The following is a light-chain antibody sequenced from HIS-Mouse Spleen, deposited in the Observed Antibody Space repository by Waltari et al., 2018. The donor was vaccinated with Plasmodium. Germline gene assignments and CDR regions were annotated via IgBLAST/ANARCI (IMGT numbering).Light chain of an antibody. Sequence: QSALTQPASVSGSPGPSITIPCTGTSSDVGSYNLVSWYQQHPGKAPKLMIYEGSKRPSGVSNRFSGSKSGNTASLTISGLQAEDEADYYCCSYAGSSTVFGTGTKVTVL. CDR3: CSYAGSSTV. V-gene: IGLV2-23*03. J-gene: IGLJ1*01. CDR1: SSDVGSYNL. CDR2: EGS.